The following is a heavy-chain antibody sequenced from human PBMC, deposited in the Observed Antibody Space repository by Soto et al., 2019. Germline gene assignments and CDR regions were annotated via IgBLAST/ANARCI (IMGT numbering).Heavy chain of an antibody. Sequence: SVKVSCKASGYTFTGYCMHWVRQAPGQGLEWMGWINPSSGGTNYAQKFQGRVTMTRDTSISTAYMELSRLRSDDTAVYYCAEWGSASYYGMDVWGQGTTVTV. V-gene: IGHV1-2*02. CDR1: GYTFTGYC. CDR3: AEWGSASYYGMDV. D-gene: IGHD3-10*01. J-gene: IGHJ6*02. CDR2: INPSSGGT.